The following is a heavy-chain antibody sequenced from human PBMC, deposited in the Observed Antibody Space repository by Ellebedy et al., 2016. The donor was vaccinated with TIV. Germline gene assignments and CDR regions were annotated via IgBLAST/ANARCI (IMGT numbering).Heavy chain of an antibody. CDR1: GFTFSNSW. V-gene: IGHV3-15*07. CDR2: IRRIVDGGTI. D-gene: IGHD3-3*01. J-gene: IGHJ4*02. Sequence: GGSLRLXXVGSGFTFSNSWVDWVRQAPGKGLEWVGRIRRIVDGGTIDYAAPVKDRFTISRDDSKNTLYLQMNSLKTEDTALYYCTTDFSNWGQGTLVTVSS. CDR3: TTDFSN.